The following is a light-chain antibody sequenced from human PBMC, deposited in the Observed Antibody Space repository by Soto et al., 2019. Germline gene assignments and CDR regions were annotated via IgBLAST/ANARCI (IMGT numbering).Light chain of an antibody. CDR1: QSVTSNY. Sequence: EIVLTQSPGTLSLSPGERATLSCRASQSVTSNYVAWYQQKPGQAPRLLIFGASSRATGIPDRFSGRGSGTDFTLTISRLEPEDFAVYFCHQYANSTTSGGATKV. CDR2: GAS. V-gene: IGKV3-20*01. J-gene: IGKJ4*02. CDR3: HQYANSTT.